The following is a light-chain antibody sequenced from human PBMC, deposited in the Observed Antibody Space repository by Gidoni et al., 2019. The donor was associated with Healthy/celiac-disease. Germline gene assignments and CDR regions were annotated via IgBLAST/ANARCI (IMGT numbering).Light chain of an antibody. Sequence: QQQPGQAPRLLIYGASTRATGIPARFSGSGSGTEFTLTISSLQSEDFAVYYCQQYNNWPPWTFGQGTKVEIK. CDR3: QQYNNWPPWT. V-gene: IGKV3-15*01. J-gene: IGKJ1*01. CDR2: GAS.